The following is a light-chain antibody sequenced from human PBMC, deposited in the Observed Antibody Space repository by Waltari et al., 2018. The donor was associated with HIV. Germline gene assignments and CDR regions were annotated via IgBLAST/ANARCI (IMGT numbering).Light chain of an antibody. J-gene: IGLJ2*01. Sequence: QSELSQPPSASGTPGQRVAISCSGSSSNIGRNTVNWYQQLPGTAPKLLIYSNNPRPSGVPARFSGSKSGTSASLAITGLQSEDEADYYCALWDDSLNGVLFGGGTKLTVL. V-gene: IGLV1-44*01. CDR2: SNN. CDR3: ALWDDSLNGVL. CDR1: SSNIGRNT.